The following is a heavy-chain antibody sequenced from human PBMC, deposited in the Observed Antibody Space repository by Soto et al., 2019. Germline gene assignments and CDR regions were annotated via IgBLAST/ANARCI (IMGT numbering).Heavy chain of an antibody. CDR2: IIPIFGTA. D-gene: IGHD2-15*01. V-gene: IGHV1-69*13. CDR1: GGTFSSYA. CDR3: ARGRYCSGGSCPRPIPYYYYYGMDV. J-gene: IGHJ6*02. Sequence: SVKVSCKASGGTFSSYAISWVRQAPGQGLEWMGGIIPIFGTANYAQKFQGRVTITADESTSTAYMELSSLRSEDTAVYYCARGRYCSGGSCPRPIPYYYYYGMDVWGQ.